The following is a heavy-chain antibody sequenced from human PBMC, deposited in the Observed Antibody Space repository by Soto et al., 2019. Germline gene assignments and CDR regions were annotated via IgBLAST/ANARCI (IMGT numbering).Heavy chain of an antibody. CDR2: IYPSGST. Sequence: PSETLSLTCTVSGGSISGHSWVWIRQPAGKGLEWIGHIYPSGSTSYNPSLRSRVTMSLDTSSNQIFLILTSVTAADTAVFYCVRGRSYSVYDFWGPGTLVTVSS. CDR3: VRGRSYSVYDF. V-gene: IGHV4-4*07. D-gene: IGHD5-12*01. CDR1: GGSISGHS. J-gene: IGHJ4*02.